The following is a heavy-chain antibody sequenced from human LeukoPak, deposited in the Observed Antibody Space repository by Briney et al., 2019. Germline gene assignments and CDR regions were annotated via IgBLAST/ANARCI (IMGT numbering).Heavy chain of an antibody. V-gene: IGHV1-8*02. Sequence: ASVKVSCKASGYTFTDYYIHWVRQAPGQGLEWMGWMNPNSGYKGYAQKFQGRVTMTRNTSISTAYMELSSLRSEDTATYYCAREFNNSGSGFDPWGQGTLVTVSS. D-gene: IGHD1-1*01. CDR1: GYTFTDYY. CDR2: MNPNSGYK. CDR3: AREFNNSGSGFDP. J-gene: IGHJ5*02.